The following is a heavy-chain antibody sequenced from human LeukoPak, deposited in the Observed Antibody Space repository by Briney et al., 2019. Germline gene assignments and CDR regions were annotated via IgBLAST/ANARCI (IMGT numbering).Heavy chain of an antibody. V-gene: IGHV4-34*01. CDR3: ARRYQLPPYYYYGMDV. J-gene: IGHJ6*04. CDR1: GGSFSGYY. CDR2: INHSGNT. D-gene: IGHD2-2*01. Sequence: SETLSLTCAVYGGSFSGYYWSWIRQPPGKGLEWIGEINHSGNTNYNPSLNSRVTISVDTSKNQFSLKLRSVTAADTAVSYCARRYQLPPYYYYGMDVWGKGTTVPVSS.